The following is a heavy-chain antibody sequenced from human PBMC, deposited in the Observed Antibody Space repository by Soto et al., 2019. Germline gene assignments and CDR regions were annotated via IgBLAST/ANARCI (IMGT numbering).Heavy chain of an antibody. CDR3: ARDFCGYYYYYGMDV. CDR2: IIPIFGTA. CDR1: GGTFSSYA. V-gene: IGHV1-69*01. J-gene: IGHJ6*02. Sequence: QVQLVQSGAEVKKPGSSVKVSCKASGGTFSSYAISWVRQAPGQGLEWMGGIIPIFGTANYAQKLQGRVTITADESTSTAYMELSSLRSEDTDAYYCARDFCGYYYYYGMDVWGQGTTVTVSS. D-gene: IGHD3-3*01.